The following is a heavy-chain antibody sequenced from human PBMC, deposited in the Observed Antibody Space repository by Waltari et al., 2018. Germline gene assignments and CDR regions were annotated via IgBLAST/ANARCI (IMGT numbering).Heavy chain of an antibody. J-gene: IGHJ5*02. CDR3: ARQYLWSQKADL. D-gene: IGHD3-16*01. CDR2: IDPTDSYS. Sequence: EVQLVQSGPEVKKPGESLRISCQGSGYKFTSYWIIWVRQLPGKGLEWMGRIDPTDSYSNYSPSFQGHVTFSADKSITTAYLQLSSLKASDTAIYYCARQYLWSQKADLWGQGTLVTVSS. V-gene: IGHV5-10-1*03. CDR1: GYKFTSYW.